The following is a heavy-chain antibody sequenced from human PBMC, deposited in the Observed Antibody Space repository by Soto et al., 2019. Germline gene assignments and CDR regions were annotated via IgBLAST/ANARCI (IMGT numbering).Heavy chain of an antibody. J-gene: IGHJ3*02. V-gene: IGHV3-74*01. CDR3: TRAQWLADDVFDI. CDR1: GCSFSSYW. CDR2: VKGDGSER. Sequence: PGGSLRLSCAASGCSFSSYWMHWVRQAPGKGLVWVSRVKGDGSERTYADSVKRRFTISRDNTKNTLYLQMNSLRPEDTAVYYCTRAQWLADDVFDIWGHGTMVTVSS. D-gene: IGHD6-19*01.